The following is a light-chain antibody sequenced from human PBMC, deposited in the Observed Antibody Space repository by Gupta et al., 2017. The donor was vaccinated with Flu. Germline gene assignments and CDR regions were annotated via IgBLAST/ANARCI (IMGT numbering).Light chain of an antibody. Sequence: TSSDLGCYNYVALYQQHPANAPKVMIYDVTKRPSGVPDRFSGSKSGNTASLTISGLQAEDEADYYCCSYAGSYTWVFGGGTKVTVL. CDR2: DVT. CDR1: SSDLGCYNY. CDR3: CSYAGSYTWV. V-gene: IGLV2-11*01. J-gene: IGLJ3*02.